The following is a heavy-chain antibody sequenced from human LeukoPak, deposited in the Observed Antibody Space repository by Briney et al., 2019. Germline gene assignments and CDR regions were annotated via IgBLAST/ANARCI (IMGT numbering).Heavy chain of an antibody. J-gene: IGHJ4*02. CDR2: ISYDGSNK. CDR3: AKDLFYYDKGGFDY. Sequence: GGSLRLSCAASGFTFSSYGLHWVRQAPDKGLEWVAFISYDGSNKFYGGSVKGRFTISRDNSKNTLYLQMNSLRTEDTAVYYCAKDLFYYDKGGFDYWGQGTLVTVSS. V-gene: IGHV3-30*18. CDR1: GFTFSSYG. D-gene: IGHD3-22*01.